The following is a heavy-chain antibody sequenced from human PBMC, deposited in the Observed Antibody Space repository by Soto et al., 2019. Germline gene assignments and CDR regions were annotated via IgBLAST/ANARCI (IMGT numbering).Heavy chain of an antibody. Sequence: SETLSLPCTLSGGSISSDYWGWIRQPPGKGLEWIGYVYYRGTTRYNPSLKSRVTISLDTSKRQFSLKLNSVTAADTAVYHCARGARSYDSSDYYGSPFDFWGQGPLVTVSS. V-gene: IGHV4-59*01. CDR1: GGSISSDY. D-gene: IGHD3-22*01. CDR3: ARGARSYDSSDYYGSPFDF. J-gene: IGHJ4*02. CDR2: VYYRGTT.